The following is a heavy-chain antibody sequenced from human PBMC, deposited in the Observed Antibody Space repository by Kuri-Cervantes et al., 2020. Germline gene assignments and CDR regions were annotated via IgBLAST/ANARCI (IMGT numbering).Heavy chain of an antibody. D-gene: IGHD2-8*02. J-gene: IGHJ3*02. CDR1: EFTFDDYA. CDR3: AKGGYTTEDALDI. Sequence: SLKISCAASEFTFDDYAMHWVRQAPGKGLEWVSGISWNSGSIGYAGSVKGRFTISRDNAKNSLFLQMNSLRAEDTALYYCAKGGYTTEDALDIWGQGTMVTVSS. V-gene: IGHV3-9*01. CDR2: ISWNSGSI.